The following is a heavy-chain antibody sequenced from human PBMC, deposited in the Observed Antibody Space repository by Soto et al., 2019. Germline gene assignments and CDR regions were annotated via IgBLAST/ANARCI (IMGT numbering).Heavy chain of an antibody. D-gene: IGHD2-15*01. V-gene: IGHV1-18*01. CDR3: ARVGDLYCSGGSCYGWFDP. J-gene: IGHJ5*02. CDR2: ISAYNGNT. Sequence: QVQLVQSGAEVKKPGASVKVSCKASGYTFTSYGISWVRQAPGQGLEWMGWISAYNGNTNYAQKLQGRVTMTTDTSTSTAYTELRSLRSDDTAVYYCARVGDLYCSGGSCYGWFDPWGQGTLVTVSS. CDR1: GYTFTSYG.